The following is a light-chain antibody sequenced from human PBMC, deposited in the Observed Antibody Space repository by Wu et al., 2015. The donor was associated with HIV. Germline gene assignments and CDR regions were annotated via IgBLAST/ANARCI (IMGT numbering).Light chain of an antibody. CDR3: QHYGSSQWT. V-gene: IGKV3-20*01. J-gene: IGKJ1*01. CDR1: QSVASSS. CDR2: GAS. Sequence: IVLTQSPGTLSLFPGERVTLSCRASQSVASSSLVWYQWKPGQAPRLLIYGASSRATGIPDRFSGSGSGTDFTLTISRLEPEDFAVYYCQHYGSSQWTFGQGTKVEIK.